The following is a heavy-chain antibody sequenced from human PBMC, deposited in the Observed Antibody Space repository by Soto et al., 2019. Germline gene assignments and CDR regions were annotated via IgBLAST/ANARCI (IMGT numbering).Heavy chain of an antibody. CDR2: IIPIFGTA. V-gene: IGHV1-69*13. J-gene: IGHJ5*02. D-gene: IGHD3-22*01. Sequence: SVKGSCKASGGTFSSYAISWVRQAPGQGLEWMGGIIPIFGTANYAQKFQGRVTITADESTSTAYMELSSLRSEDTAVYYCARDNYYDSSGYYRAGWIDPWGQGTLVSVSS. CDR1: GGTFSSYA. CDR3: ARDNYYDSSGYYRAGWIDP.